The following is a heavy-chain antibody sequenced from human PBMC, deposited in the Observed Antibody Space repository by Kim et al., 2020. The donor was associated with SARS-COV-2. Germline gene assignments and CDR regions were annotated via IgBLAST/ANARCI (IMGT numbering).Heavy chain of an antibody. CDR3: ARNRDGYNYDEFYYHTMDL. D-gene: IGHD5-12*01. J-gene: IGHJ6*02. Sequence: KGRFSISRDNARNSLYLQMNSLRAEDTAVYYCARNRDGYNYDEFYYHTMDLWGQGTTVTVSS. V-gene: IGHV3-11*01.